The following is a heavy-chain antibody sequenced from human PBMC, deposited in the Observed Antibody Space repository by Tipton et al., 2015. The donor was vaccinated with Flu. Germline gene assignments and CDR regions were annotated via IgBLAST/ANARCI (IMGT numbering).Heavy chain of an antibody. CDR3: ASLRCSSTSCYPPPYGMDV. D-gene: IGHD2-2*01. Sequence: LRLSCAVYGGSFSGYYWSWIRQPPGKGLEWIGEINHSGSTNYNPSLKSRVTISVDTSKNQFSLKLSSVTAADTAVYYCASLRCSSTSCYPPPYGMDVWGQETTVTVSS. CDR1: GGSFSGYY. J-gene: IGHJ6*02. CDR2: INHSGST. V-gene: IGHV4-34*01.